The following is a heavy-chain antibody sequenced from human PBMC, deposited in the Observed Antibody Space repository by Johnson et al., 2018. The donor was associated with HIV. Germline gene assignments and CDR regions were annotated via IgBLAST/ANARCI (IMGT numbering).Heavy chain of an antibody. D-gene: IGHD2-2*01. CDR3: ARGKLPAALRRGDAFDI. V-gene: IGHV3-20*04. Sequence: VQLVESGGNVVRPGGSLRLSCAASGFTFDDYDMSWVRQAPGKGLEWVSGINWNGGSTGYADSVKVRLTISRDTAKNSLYLQMNSLRAEDTALYYCARGKLPAALRRGDAFDIWGQGTMVTVSS. CDR1: GFTFDDYD. J-gene: IGHJ3*02. CDR2: INWNGGST.